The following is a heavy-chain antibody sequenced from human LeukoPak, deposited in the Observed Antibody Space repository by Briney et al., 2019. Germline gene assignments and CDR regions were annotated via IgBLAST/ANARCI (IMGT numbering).Heavy chain of an antibody. CDR1: GGSISYYC. Sequence: SETLSLTCTVSGGSISYYCWSWIRQPPGKGLEWIGYIYYSGSTKYNPSLKSRVTISVDTSKSLFSLKLFSVTAADTAVYYCARHDYDSGSYYKDWGQGTLVTVSS. J-gene: IGHJ4*02. D-gene: IGHD3-10*01. V-gene: IGHV4-59*08. CDR3: ARHDYDSGSYYKD. CDR2: IYYSGST.